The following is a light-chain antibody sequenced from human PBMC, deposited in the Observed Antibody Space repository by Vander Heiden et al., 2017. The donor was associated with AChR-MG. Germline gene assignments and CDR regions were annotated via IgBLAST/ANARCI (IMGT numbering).Light chain of an antibody. CDR2: KAS. CDR3: QQYTTYS. V-gene: IGKV1-5*03. J-gene: IGKJ2*01. CDR1: QRISSW. Sequence: DIQMTQFPSTLSASVGDRVTITCRASQRISSWLAWYQQKPGKAPKLLIYKASTLESGVPSRFSGSGSGTEFTLTISSLQPDDFATYYGQQYTTYSFGQGTKLEIK.